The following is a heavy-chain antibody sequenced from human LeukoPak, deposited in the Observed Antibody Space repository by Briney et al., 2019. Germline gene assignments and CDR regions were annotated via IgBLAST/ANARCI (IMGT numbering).Heavy chain of an antibody. CDR3: VTYPIIANRHFDY. V-gene: IGHV3-7*01. D-gene: IGHD6-6*01. Sequence: GGSLRLSCAASGFTFSSYWMTWVRQAPGKGLEWVAKINPDESEKDYVDSVEGRFTISRDNAKNSLYLQMNTLRAEDTAVYYCVTYPIIANRHFDYWGQGTLVTVSS. CDR2: INPDESEK. J-gene: IGHJ4*02. CDR1: GFTFSSYW.